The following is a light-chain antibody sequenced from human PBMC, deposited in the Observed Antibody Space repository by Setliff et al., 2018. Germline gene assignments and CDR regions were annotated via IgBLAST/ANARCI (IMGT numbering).Light chain of an antibody. V-gene: IGLV2-14*01. CDR2: DVT. CDR3: SSYASSSLYV. CDR1: SSDVGGYNY. Sequence: QSVLTQPASVSGSPGQSITISCTGTSSDVGGYNYVSWYQQHPGKAPKLMIYDVTKRPSGVSNRFSGSKSGNTASLTISGLQAEDEADYYFSSYASSSLYVFGTGTRSPS. J-gene: IGLJ1*01.